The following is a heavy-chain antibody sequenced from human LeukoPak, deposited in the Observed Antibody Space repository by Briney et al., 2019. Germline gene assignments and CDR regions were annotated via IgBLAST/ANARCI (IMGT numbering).Heavy chain of an antibody. D-gene: IGHD3-22*01. CDR2: IIPIFGTA. J-gene: IGHJ4*02. V-gene: IGHV1-69*13. CDR1: GGTFSSYA. CDR3: ARDRYYYDSSGYYGNFDY. Sequence: SVKVSCKASGGTFSSYAISWVRQAPGQGLEWMGGIIPIFGTANYAQKFQGRVTITADESTSTAYMGLSSLRSEDTAVYYCARDRYYYDSSGYYGNFDYWGQGTLVTVSS.